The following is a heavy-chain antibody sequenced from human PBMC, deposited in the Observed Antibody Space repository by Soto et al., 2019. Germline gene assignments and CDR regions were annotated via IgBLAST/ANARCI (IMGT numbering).Heavy chain of an antibody. J-gene: IGHJ6*02. CDR1: VYTYTSYG. D-gene: IGHD3-10*01. V-gene: IGHV1-18*01. CDR3: ARKAGRDYYYGMDV. Sequence: GASVKVSCMASVYTYTSYGISWLRQAPKQGLEWMGWFSAYSGNTNYAHKLQGRDTMTTDTSTGTAYMELRSLSSDTTAVYYCARKAGRDYYYGMDVWGQGTTVTVSS. CDR2: FSAYSGNT.